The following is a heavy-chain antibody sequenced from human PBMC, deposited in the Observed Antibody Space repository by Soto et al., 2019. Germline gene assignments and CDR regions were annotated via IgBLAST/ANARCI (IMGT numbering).Heavy chain of an antibody. D-gene: IGHD1-26*01. J-gene: IGHJ4*02. CDR2: ISGSGGST. CDR1: GFTFSSYA. V-gene: IGHV3-23*01. CDR3: ARRGSGSYYDY. Sequence: EVQLLESGGGLVQPGGSLRLSCAASGFTFSSYAMRWVRQAPVKGLEWVSAISGSGGSTYYADSVKGRFTISRDNSKNMLYLQMSSLRAEDTAVYYCARRGSGSYYDYWGQGTLVTVSS.